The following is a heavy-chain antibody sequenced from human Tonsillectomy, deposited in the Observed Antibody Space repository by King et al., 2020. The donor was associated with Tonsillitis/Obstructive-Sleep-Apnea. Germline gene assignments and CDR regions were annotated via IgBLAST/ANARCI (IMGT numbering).Heavy chain of an antibody. CDR2: ISYVGNNK. J-gene: IGHJ3*02. Sequence: VQLVESGGGVVQPGRSLRLSCAASGFTFSSYAMHWVRQAPGKGLEWVAIISYVGNNKYYADSVKGRFTISRDNSKNTLYLQMNSLRPEDTAVYYCARAEGATGIHAFDIWGQGTMVTVSS. D-gene: IGHD1-26*01. CDR3: ARAEGATGIHAFDI. V-gene: IGHV3-30*04. CDR1: GFTFSSYA.